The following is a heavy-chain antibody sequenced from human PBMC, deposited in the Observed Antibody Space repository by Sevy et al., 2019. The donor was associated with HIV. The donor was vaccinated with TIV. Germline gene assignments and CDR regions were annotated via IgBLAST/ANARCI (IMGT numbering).Heavy chain of an antibody. CDR2: IKQDGSEK. D-gene: IGHD3-16*01. J-gene: IGHJ6*02. V-gene: IGHV3-7*01. Sequence: GGSLRLSCAASGFTFSSYWMSWVRQAPGKGLEWVANIKQDGSEKYYVDSVKGRFTISRDNAKNSLYLQMNSLRAEDTAVYYWAREGGSTGGYYYAMDVWGQGTTVTVSS. CDR3: AREGGSTGGYYYAMDV. CDR1: GFTFSSYW.